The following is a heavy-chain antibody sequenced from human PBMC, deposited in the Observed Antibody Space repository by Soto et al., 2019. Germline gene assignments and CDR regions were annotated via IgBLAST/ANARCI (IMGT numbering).Heavy chain of an antibody. CDR3: ARHRRWLQFPFSSEGFDI. D-gene: IGHD5-12*01. V-gene: IGHV5-10-1*01. CDR1: GYSFTSYW. J-gene: IGHJ3*02. Sequence: PGESLKISCKGSGYSFTSYWISWVRQMPGKGLEWMGRIDPSDSYTNYSPSFQGHVTISADKSISTAYLQWSSLKASDTAMYYCARHRRWLQFPFSSEGFDIWGQGTMVTVS. CDR2: IDPSDSYT.